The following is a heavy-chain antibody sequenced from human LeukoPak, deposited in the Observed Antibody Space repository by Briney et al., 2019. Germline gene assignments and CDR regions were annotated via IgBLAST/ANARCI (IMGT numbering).Heavy chain of an antibody. CDR3: AKDPGYYDSPLY. CDR1: GFTFSSYA. CDR2: FSGSGGST. J-gene: IGHJ4*02. Sequence: GGSLRLSCAASGFTFSSYAMSWVRQAPGKGLEWVSAFSGSGGSTYYADSVKGRFTISRDNSKNTLYLQMNSLRAEDTAVYYCAKDPGYYDSPLYWGQGTLVTVSS. D-gene: IGHD3-22*01. V-gene: IGHV3-23*01.